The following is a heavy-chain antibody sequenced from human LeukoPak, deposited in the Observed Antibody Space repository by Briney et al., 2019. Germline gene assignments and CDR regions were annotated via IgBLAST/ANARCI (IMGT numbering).Heavy chain of an antibody. D-gene: IGHD2-21*01. J-gene: IGHJ4*02. V-gene: IGHV3-30*02. CDR3: CGDFDY. Sequence: PGGSLRLSCAPSGLTFNSYGMHWVRQAPDKGLEWVAFIRYDGSNEYYADSVKGRFTISRDNSKNTLYLQMNRLRDEDTAVYYCCGDFDYWGQGTLVTVSS. CDR2: IRYDGSNE. CDR1: GLTFNSYG.